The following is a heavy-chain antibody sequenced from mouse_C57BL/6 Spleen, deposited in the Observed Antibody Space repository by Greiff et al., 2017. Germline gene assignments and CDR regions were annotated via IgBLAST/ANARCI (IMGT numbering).Heavy chain of an antibody. D-gene: IGHD2-3*01. Sequence: EVQRVESGGGLVKPGGSLKLSCAASGFTFSDYGMHWVRQAPEKGLEWVAYISGGSSTIYYADTVKGRFTISRDNAKNTLFLQMTSLRSEDTAMYYCAKIYDGYYVVYAMDYWGQGTSVTVSS. CDR3: AKIYDGYYVVYAMDY. V-gene: IGHV5-17*01. CDR2: ISGGSSTI. CDR1: GFTFSDYG. J-gene: IGHJ4*01.